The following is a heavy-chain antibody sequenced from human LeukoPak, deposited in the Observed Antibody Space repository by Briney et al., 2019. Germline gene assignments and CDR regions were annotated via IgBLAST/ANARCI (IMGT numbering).Heavy chain of an antibody. J-gene: IGHJ6*02. CDR2: ISYDGSNK. D-gene: IGHD2-15*01. V-gene: IGHV3-30*03. Sequence: GGSLRLSCAASGFTFSSYSMNWVRQAPGKGLEWVAVISYDGSNKYYADSVKGRFTISRDNSKNTLYLQMNSLRAEDTAVYYCARWYVLPYYYYGMDVWGQGTTVTVSS. CDR3: ARWYVLPYYYYGMDV. CDR1: GFTFSSYS.